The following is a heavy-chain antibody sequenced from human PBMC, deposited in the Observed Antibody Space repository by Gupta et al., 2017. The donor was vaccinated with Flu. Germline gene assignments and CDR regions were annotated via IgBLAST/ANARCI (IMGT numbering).Heavy chain of an antibody. J-gene: IGHJ3*02. CDR3: ASQYYYDSSGYVPFDI. CDR2: IWYDGSNK. Sequence: QVQLVESGGGVVQPGRSLRLSCAASGFTFSSYGMHWVRQAPGKGLEWVAVIWYDGSNKYYADSVKGRFTISRDNSKNTLYLQMNSLRAEDTAVYYCASQYYYDSSGYVPFDIWGQGTMVTVSS. V-gene: IGHV3-33*01. D-gene: IGHD3-22*01. CDR1: GFTFSSYG.